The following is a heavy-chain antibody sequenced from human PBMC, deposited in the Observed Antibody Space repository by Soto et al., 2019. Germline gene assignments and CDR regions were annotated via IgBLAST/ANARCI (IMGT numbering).Heavy chain of an antibody. CDR2: IYWDDDK. Sequence: QITLTESGPTLVKPTQTLTLTCTFSGFSFSTSAVGVGWIRQPPGKALEWLALIYWDDDKRYSPFLKSRLTITLDTSTNLVVLIVTNMEPVDTGTYYWAHLLWAAVGTCYYFDYWGQGTLVIVSS. J-gene: IGHJ4*02. V-gene: IGHV2-5*02. D-gene: IGHD6-13*01. CDR1: GFSFSTSAVG. CDR3: AHLLWAAVGTCYYFDY.